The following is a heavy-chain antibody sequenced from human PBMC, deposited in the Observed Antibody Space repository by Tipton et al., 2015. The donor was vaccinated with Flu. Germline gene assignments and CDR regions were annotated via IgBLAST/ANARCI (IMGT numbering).Heavy chain of an antibody. V-gene: IGHV3-11*01. CDR3: AREWVSGKDGMDG. D-gene: IGHD1-26*01. J-gene: IGHJ6*02. CDR2: ISSSGTSI. CDR1: GFIFSDYY. Sequence: SLRLSCAASGFIFSDYYINWIRQAPGRGPEWVSHISSSGTSIYYADSVKGRFTISRDNARKSVELHMDNLRAEDTAVYYCAREWVSGKDGMDGWGPGTTVTVAS.